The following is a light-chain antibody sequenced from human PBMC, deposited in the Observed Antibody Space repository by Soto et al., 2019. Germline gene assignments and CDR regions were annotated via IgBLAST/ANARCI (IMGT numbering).Light chain of an antibody. Sequence: EVVLTQSPDTLSSSPGERVTLSCRASQSVINSYLAWYQQKPGQAPRLLIYDASTRATGIPDRFSGSESGTDFTLTISRLEPEDFAVYYCHQYGDSPPFTFGQGTRLYIK. CDR1: QSVINSY. J-gene: IGKJ5*01. CDR2: DAS. CDR3: HQYGDSPPFT. V-gene: IGKV3-20*01.